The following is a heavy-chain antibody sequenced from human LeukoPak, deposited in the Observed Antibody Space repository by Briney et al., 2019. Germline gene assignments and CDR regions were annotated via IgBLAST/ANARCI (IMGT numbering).Heavy chain of an antibody. J-gene: IGHJ4*02. CDR3: ARDSSGWSYFDY. V-gene: IGHV3-30-3*01. CDR1: GFNFFSYA. D-gene: IGHD6-19*01. Sequence: GGSLRLFCAASGFNFFSYAMHWVRQAPGKGLEWVAVMSFDGGSTEYADSVKGRFTISRDNSKNTLYRQMNSLRPEDTAVYYCARDSSGWSYFDYWGQGTLVTVSS. CDR2: MSFDGGST.